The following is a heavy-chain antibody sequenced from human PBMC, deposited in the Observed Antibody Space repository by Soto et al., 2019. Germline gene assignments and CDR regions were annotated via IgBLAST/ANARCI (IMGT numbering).Heavy chain of an antibody. CDR1: GFTFSNAW. J-gene: IGHJ4*02. CDR2: IHSGGST. V-gene: IGHV3-66*01. CDR3: ARINYGVPGYFDY. D-gene: IGHD4-17*01. Sequence: PGGSLRLSCAASGFTFSNAWMNWVRQAPGKGLEWVSVIHSGGSTYYADSVKGRFTISRDNSKNTLYLQMNSLRAEDTAVYYCARINYGVPGYFDYWGRGT.